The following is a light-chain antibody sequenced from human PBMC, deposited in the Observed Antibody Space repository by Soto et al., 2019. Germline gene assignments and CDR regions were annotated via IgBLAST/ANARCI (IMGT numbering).Light chain of an antibody. V-gene: IGKV1-5*03. J-gene: IGKJ4*01. CDR3: QQYNDWPLT. CDR2: TAS. CDR1: QDIGSW. Sequence: DIQMTQSPSTLSGSVLPSVTITGRASQDIGSWLAWFQQKPGKAPQYLIYTASTLKSGVPSRFSGSGSGTEFILTINSLQSADVAVYFCQQYNDWPLTFGGGTKVDIK.